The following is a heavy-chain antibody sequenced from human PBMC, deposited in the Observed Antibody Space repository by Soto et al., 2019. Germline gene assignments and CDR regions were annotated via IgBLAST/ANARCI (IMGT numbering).Heavy chain of an antibody. CDR3: ARDNPTGGVGYYYYGMDV. Sequence: PSETLSLTCTVSGGSISSGGYYWSWIRQHPGKGLEWIGYIYYSGSTYYNPSLKSRVTISVDTSKNQFSLKLSPVTAADTAVYYCARDNPTGGVGYYYYGMDVWGQGTTVTVSS. V-gene: IGHV4-31*03. CDR1: GGSISSGGYY. CDR2: IYYSGST. J-gene: IGHJ6*02. D-gene: IGHD1-26*01.